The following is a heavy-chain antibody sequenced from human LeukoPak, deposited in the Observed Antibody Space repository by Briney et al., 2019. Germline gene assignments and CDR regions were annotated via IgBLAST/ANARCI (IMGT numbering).Heavy chain of an antibody. J-gene: IGHJ4*02. CDR1: GYTFTSYG. CDR2: ISAYNGNT. Sequence: ASVKVSCKASGYTFTSYGISWVRQAPGQGLEWMGWISAYNGNTNYAQKLQGRVTMTTDTSTSTAYMELRSLRSDDTAVYYCARERSRSSTSTTLRDYWGQGTLVTVSS. V-gene: IGHV1-18*01. CDR3: ARERSRSSTSTTLRDY. D-gene: IGHD2-2*01.